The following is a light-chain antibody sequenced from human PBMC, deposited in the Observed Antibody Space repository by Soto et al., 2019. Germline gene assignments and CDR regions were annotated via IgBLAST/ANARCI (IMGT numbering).Light chain of an antibody. J-gene: IGLJ1*01. CDR3: SSYTSSTTLV. Sequence: QSVLTQPASVSGSAGQSITISCTGTSSDVGGYKFVSWYQQHPGKAPKLKIYEINTRPSGVSNRFSGSKSGNTASLTISGLQAEDEADYYCSSYTSSTTLVFGTGTKVTVL. V-gene: IGLV2-14*01. CDR1: SSDVGGYKF. CDR2: EIN.